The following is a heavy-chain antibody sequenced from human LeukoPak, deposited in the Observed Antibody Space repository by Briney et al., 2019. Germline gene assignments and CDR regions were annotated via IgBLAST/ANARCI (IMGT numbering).Heavy chain of an antibody. Sequence: GGSLRLSCAASGFTFSGSTMHWVRQASGKGLEWVGRIRSKSNNYATTYAAPVKGRFTFSRDDSKNTAYLQMNSLKTDDTAVYYCTTLLYCGSVSGSCYNYWGQGTLVTVSS. CDR2: IRSKSNNYAT. CDR1: GFTFSGST. CDR3: TTLLYCGSVSGSCYNY. J-gene: IGHJ4*02. D-gene: IGHD3-22*01. V-gene: IGHV3-73*01.